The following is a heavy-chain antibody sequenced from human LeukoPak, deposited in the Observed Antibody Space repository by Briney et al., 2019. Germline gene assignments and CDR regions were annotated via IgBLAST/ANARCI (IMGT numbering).Heavy chain of an antibody. J-gene: IGHJ4*02. D-gene: IGHD3-10*01. CDR2: ISGSGGNT. V-gene: IGHV3-23*01. Sequence: GGSLRLSCAASGFTFSSYAMSWDRQAPGKGLEWVSAISGSGGNTYCADSVKGRFTISRDNSKNTLYLQMNSLRAEDTAVYYCAKDSAPIYYGSGSYNYWGQGTLVTVSS. CDR1: GFTFSSYA. CDR3: AKDSAPIYYGSGSYNY.